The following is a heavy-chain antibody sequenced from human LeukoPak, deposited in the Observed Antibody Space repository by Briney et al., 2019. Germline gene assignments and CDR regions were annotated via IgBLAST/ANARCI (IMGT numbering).Heavy chain of an antibody. CDR1: GFTFSSYG. J-gene: IGHJ6*02. CDR2: IWYDGSNK. Sequence: GGSLRLSCAASGFTFSSYGMHWVRQAPGKGLEWVAVIWYDGSNKYYADSVKGRFTISRDNSKNTLYLQMNSLRAEDTAVYYCARGATEPMIEPGSGSYFNYYYGMDVWGQGTTVTVSS. CDR3: ARGATEPMIEPGSGSYFNYYYGMDV. V-gene: IGHV3-33*01. D-gene: IGHD3-10*01.